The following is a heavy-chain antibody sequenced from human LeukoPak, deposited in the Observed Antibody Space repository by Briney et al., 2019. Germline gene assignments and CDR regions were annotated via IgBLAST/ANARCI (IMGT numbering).Heavy chain of an antibody. D-gene: IGHD3-22*01. CDR1: GFTFRIYC. J-gene: IGHJ4*02. CDR2: IKQDESEK. V-gene: IGHV3-7*01. Sequence: GGSLRLSCAASGFTFRIYCMTWIRQVQGKGVEWGASIKQDESEKYYLDYVEGRFTISRDNAENSLYLQMSSVRAEDTAVYYCARVYYQDSGTSYRHLDYWGQGTLVTVSS. CDR3: ARVYYQDSGTSYRHLDY.